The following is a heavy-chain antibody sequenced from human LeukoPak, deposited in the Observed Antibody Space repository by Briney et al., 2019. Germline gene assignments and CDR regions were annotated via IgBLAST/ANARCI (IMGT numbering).Heavy chain of an antibody. J-gene: IGHJ5*02. Sequence: GSLRLSCAAPGFTFSSYSMNWVRQAPGKGLEWVSSISSSSSYIYYADSVKGRFTISRDNAKNSLYLQMNSLRAEDTAVYYCARDLVVRFDPWGQGTLVTVSS. CDR3: ARDLVVRFDP. CDR1: GFTFSSYS. CDR2: ISSSSSYI. V-gene: IGHV3-21*01. D-gene: IGHD2-8*01.